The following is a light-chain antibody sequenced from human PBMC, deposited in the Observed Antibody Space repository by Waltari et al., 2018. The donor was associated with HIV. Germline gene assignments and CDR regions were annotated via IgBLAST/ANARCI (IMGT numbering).Light chain of an antibody. Sequence: MTQSPATLSVSPGERATLSCRASQSVSSNLAWYQQKPGQAPRLLIYGASTRATGIPARFSGSGSGTEFTLTISSLQSEDFAVYYCQQYNNWPPWTFGQGTKVEIK. CDR1: QSVSSN. CDR3: QQYNNWPPWT. CDR2: GAS. J-gene: IGKJ1*01. V-gene: IGKV3-15*01.